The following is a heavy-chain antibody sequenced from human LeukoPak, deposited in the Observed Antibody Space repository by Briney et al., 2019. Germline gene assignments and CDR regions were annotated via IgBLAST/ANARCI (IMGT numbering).Heavy chain of an antibody. CDR3: ARREGSAWSIDY. D-gene: IGHD6-19*01. CDR1: GXSFSSFC. J-gene: IGHJ4*02. V-gene: IGHV5-51*01. Sequence: RGESLKISFQGSGXSFSSFCLGWVRQMPGKGLEWMGIIYPGDSDTRYSPSFQGQVTISADKSMSTAYLQWSSLKASDTAMYYCARREGSAWSIDYWGQGTLVTVSS. CDR2: IYPGDSDT.